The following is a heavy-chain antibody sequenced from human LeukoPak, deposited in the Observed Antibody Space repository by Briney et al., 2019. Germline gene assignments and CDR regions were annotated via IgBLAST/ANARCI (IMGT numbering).Heavy chain of an antibody. CDR3: ARATWTNIYFDY. J-gene: IGHJ4*02. CDR1: GGSISGYY. Sequence: SETLSLTCTVSGGSISGYYRGWIRQPPGKGLEWIGYVYDSGSINYNPSLRSRVTISVDTSKNQFSLKVTSVTAADTAVYYCARATWTNIYFDYWGQGALVTVSS. CDR2: VYDSGSI. V-gene: IGHV4-59*08. D-gene: IGHD1-1*01.